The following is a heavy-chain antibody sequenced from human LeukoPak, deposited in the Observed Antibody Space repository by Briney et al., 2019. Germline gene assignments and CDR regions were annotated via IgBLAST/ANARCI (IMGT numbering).Heavy chain of an antibody. CDR1: GFTFSSYA. Sequence: GGSLRLSCAASGFTFSSYAMSWVRQAPGKGLEWVSAISGSGGSTYYADSVKGRFTISRDNSKNTLYLQMNSLSAEDTAVYYCARSGTSGYSYMDVWGKGTTVTISS. CDR2: ISGSGGST. CDR3: ARSGTSGYSYMDV. D-gene: IGHD1-1*01. V-gene: IGHV3-23*01. J-gene: IGHJ6*03.